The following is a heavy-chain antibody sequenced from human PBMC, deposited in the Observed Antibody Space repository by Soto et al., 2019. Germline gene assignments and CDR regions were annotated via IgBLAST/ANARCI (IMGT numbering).Heavy chain of an antibody. CDR3: ARLSSSSDYYYGMDV. D-gene: IGHD6-6*01. V-gene: IGHV5-10-1*01. Sequence: PGESLKISCKGSGYSFTSYWISWVRQMPGKGLEWMGRIDPSDSYTNYSPSFQGHVTISADKSISTAYLQWSSLKASDTAMYYCARLSSSSDYYYGMDVWGQGTTVTVSS. CDR2: IDPSDSYT. CDR1: GYSFTSYW. J-gene: IGHJ6*02.